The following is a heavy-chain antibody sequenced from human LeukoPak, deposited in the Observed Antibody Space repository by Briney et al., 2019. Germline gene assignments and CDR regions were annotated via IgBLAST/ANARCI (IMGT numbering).Heavy chain of an antibody. J-gene: IGHJ6*03. CDR2: LFNSGTT. D-gene: IGHD2-2*01. CDR3: ARGYCSSTSCYRYYYYYYYMDV. V-gene: IGHV4-61*02. Sequence: SETLSLTCTVSGVSFSSGDYSWNWIRQPAGQGLEWIGRLFNSGTTNYNPSLKSRVTISGDTSKNQFSLKLSSVTAADTAVYYCARGYCSSTSCYRYYYYYYYMDVWGKGTTVTVSS. CDR1: GVSFSSGDYS.